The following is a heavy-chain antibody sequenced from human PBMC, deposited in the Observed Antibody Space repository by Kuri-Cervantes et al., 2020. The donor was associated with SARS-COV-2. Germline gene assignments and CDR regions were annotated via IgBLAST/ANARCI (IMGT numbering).Heavy chain of an antibody. J-gene: IGHJ6*02. Sequence: GGSLRLSCAASGFYFSTYSMNWVRQAPGKGLEWVSSIVGPSNSYIYYSDSVKGRFTMSRDNTKDSLYLRMISLRADDAAVYYCSWVYYYYGMDVWGQGTMVTVSS. CDR3: SWVYYYYGMDV. V-gene: IGHV3-21*06. CDR2: IVGPSNSYI. CDR1: GFYFSTYS.